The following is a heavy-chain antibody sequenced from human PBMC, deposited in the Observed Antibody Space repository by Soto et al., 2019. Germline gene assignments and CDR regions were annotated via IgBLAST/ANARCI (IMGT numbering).Heavy chain of an antibody. D-gene: IGHD3-3*01. Sequence: GASVKVSCKASGVTFSSYAISWVRQAPGQGLEWMGGIIPIFGTANYAQKFQGRVTITADESTSTAYMELSSLRSEDTAVYYCARGIFEASPGYYGMDVWGQGTTVTVSS. CDR1: GVTFSSYA. CDR3: ARGIFEASPGYYGMDV. J-gene: IGHJ6*02. V-gene: IGHV1-69*13. CDR2: IIPIFGTA.